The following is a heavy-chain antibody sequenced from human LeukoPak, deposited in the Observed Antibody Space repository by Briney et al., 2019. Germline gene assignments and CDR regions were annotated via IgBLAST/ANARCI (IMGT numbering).Heavy chain of an antibody. V-gene: IGHV3-11*05. CDR2: ISSFSTGYT. J-gene: IGHJ4*02. Sequence: GGSLRLSCAVSGFTFSDYYMSRIRQAPGKGLEWISYISSFSTGYTNYADSVKGRFTISRDNAKNLVYLQMNSLSAEDTAVYYCARDQDYGSGTYYKGDYFDHWGQGTLVTVSS. CDR1: GFTFSDYY. CDR3: ARDQDYGSGTYYKGDYFDH. D-gene: IGHD3-10*01.